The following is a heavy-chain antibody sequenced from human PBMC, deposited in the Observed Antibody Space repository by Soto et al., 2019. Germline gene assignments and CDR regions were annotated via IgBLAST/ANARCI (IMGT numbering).Heavy chain of an antibody. CDR1: GGSVSSDGYY. CDR2: IFYSGTT. D-gene: IGHD1-26*01. V-gene: IGHV4-61*08. J-gene: IGHJ4*02. CDR3: ATGGAAGSSYSFAS. Sequence: QVQLQESGPGLVKPSETLSLTCTVSGGSVSSDGYYWSWIRQPPGRRLEWIGYIFYSGTTQYNPSPKSRVTISLGTSKNQFSLKLSSVTAADTAVYYCATGGAAGSSYSFASWGQGTLVTVSS.